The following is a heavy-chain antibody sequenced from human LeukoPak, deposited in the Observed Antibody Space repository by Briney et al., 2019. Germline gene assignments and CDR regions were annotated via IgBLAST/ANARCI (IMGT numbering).Heavy chain of an antibody. J-gene: IGHJ6*03. Sequence: SETLSLTCTGSGGSISSSRYYLGWVRQPPGKGLGWIGSIYYSGSTYYNPSLKSRVTISVDTSKNQFSLKLSSVTAADTAVYYCARDRYCSSTSCYAGYYYMDVWGKGTTVTVSS. D-gene: IGHD2-2*01. CDR3: ARDRYCSSTSCYAGYYYMDV. CDR1: GGSISSSRYY. CDR2: IYYSGST. V-gene: IGHV4-39*07.